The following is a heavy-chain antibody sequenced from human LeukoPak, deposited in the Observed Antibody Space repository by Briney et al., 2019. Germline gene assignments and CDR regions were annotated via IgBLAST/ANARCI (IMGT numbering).Heavy chain of an antibody. CDR1: GFTFSGSA. J-gene: IGHJ4*02. V-gene: IGHV3-73*01. CDR3: TRLDDY. Sequence: GGSLKLSCAASGFTFSGSAMHWVRQASGKGLEWVGRIRSKANSYATTYVASVKGRFTISRDDSKNTAYLQMNSLKTEDTAVYYCTRLDDYWGQGTLVTVSS. CDR2: IRSKANSYAT.